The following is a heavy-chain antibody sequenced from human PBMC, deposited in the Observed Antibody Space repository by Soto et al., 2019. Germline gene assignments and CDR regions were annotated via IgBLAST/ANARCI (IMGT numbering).Heavy chain of an antibody. D-gene: IGHD1-20*01. CDR2: IYYSGST. V-gene: IGHV4-59*01. CDR3: ARAPALYNWNDAPMVYYMDV. Sequence: SETLSLTCTVSGGSISSYYWSWIRQPPGKGLEWIGYIYYSGSTNYNPSLKSRVTISVDTSKNQFSLKLSSVTAADTAVYYCARAPALYNWNDAPMVYYMDVWGKGTTVTVSS. CDR1: GGSISSYY. J-gene: IGHJ6*03.